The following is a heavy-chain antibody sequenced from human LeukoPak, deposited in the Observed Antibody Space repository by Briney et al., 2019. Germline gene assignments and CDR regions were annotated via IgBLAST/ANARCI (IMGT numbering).Heavy chain of an antibody. D-gene: IGHD5-12*01. Sequence: SETLSLTCTVSGGSISSYYWSWIRQPPGTGLEWIGYSHYSGSTHYIPSLKSRVTISVDTSKNQVSLKLRSVTAADTAVYYCARTTEGYAGGPGYSYYYYMDVWGKGTTVTISS. V-gene: IGHV4-59*01. J-gene: IGHJ6*03. CDR2: SHYSGST. CDR3: ARTTEGYAGGPGYSYYYYMDV. CDR1: GGSISSYY.